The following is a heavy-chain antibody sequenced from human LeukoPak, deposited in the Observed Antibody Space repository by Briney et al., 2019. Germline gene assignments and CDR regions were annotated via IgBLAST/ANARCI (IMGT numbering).Heavy chain of an antibody. D-gene: IGHD2-21*01. Sequence: GGSLRLSCAASGFTFSSYGMHWVRQAPGEGLEWVAVISYDGSNKYYADSVKGRFTISRDNSKNTLYLQMNSLRAEDTAVYYCAKKGPGEAATRGGVYWGQGTLVTVSS. CDR3: AKKGPGEAATRGGVY. J-gene: IGHJ4*02. V-gene: IGHV3-30*18. CDR2: ISYDGSNK. CDR1: GFTFSSYG.